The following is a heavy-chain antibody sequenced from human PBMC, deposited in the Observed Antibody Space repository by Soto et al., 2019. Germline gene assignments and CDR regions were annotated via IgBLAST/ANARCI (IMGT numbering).Heavy chain of an antibody. D-gene: IGHD3-3*01. Sequence: PGGSLRLSCAASGFTFSNYWMSWVRQAPGKGLEWVANIKQDGSEKYYVDSVKGRFTISRDNAKNSLYLQMNSLRAEDTAVYYCARDRYSYYDFWSGSLPYYYFGMDVWGQGTTVPVSS. CDR1: GFTFSNYW. J-gene: IGHJ6*02. CDR3: ARDRYSYYDFWSGSLPYYYFGMDV. CDR2: IKQDGSEK. V-gene: IGHV3-7*01.